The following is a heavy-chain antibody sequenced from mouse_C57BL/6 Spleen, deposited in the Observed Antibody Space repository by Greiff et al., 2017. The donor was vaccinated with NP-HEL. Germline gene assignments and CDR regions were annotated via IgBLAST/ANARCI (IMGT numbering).Heavy chain of an antibody. CDR2: INPCSGYT. CDR3: ERLGGYDDFDY. Sequence: VQLQQSGAELARPGASVTMSCKASGYTFTSYTMHWVKQRPGQGLEWIGYINPCSGYTNYNQKFKGKATLTADKSSSTAYMQLGSLTSEDSAVYYCERLGGYDDFDYWGQGTTLTVSA. CDR1: GYTFTSYT. D-gene: IGHD2-2*01. V-gene: IGHV1-4*01. J-gene: IGHJ2*01.